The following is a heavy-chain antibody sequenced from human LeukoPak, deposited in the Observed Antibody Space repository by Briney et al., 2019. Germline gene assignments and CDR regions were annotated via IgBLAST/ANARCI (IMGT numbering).Heavy chain of an antibody. D-gene: IGHD2-2*03. CDR3: ARAPMDMPNFFDY. CDR1: GFTFSPHA. Sequence: GGSLRLSCAASGFTFSPHAMPWVRQAPGKGLKWVAVISYDESNKYYADSVKGRFTISRDNSKNTLYLQMNSLRAEDTAVYYCARAPMDMPNFFDYWGQGTLVTVSS. V-gene: IGHV3-30-3*01. J-gene: IGHJ4*02. CDR2: ISYDESNK.